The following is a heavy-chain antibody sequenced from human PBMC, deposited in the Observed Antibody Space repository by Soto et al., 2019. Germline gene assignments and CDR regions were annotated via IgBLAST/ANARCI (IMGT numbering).Heavy chain of an antibody. CDR2: IRSKAKSYAT. CDR1: GFTFSGSA. D-gene: IGHD1-26*01. Sequence: EVRLVESGGGLVQPGGSLKLSCAASGFTFSGSAMHWVRQASGKGLEWVGRIRSKAKSYATAYAASVQGRFTISRDDSKNTTYLQMNSLKTEDTAVYYCTIEGAGFGYWGQGTLVTVSS. J-gene: IGHJ4*02. V-gene: IGHV3-73*01. CDR3: TIEGAGFGY.